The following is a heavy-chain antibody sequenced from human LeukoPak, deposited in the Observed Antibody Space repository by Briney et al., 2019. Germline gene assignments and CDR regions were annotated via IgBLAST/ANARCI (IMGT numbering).Heavy chain of an antibody. V-gene: IGHV1-8*01. D-gene: IGHD3-3*01. CDR1: GYTFTRYD. CDR3: ARVDYDFWSGY. Sequence: ASVKVSCKASGYTFTRYDISWVRQATGQGLEWMGWMNPNSGNTGYAQKFQGRATMTRNTSISTAYMELSSLRSEDTAVYYCARVDYDFWSGYWGQGTLVTVSS. J-gene: IGHJ4*02. CDR2: MNPNSGNT.